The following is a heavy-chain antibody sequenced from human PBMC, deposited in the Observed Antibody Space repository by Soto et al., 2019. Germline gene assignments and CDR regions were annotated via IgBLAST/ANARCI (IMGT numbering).Heavy chain of an antibody. CDR3: AREGRYFDCLL. V-gene: IGHV4-59*01. CDR2: IYYSGST. CDR1: GGPISSYY. D-gene: IGHD3-9*01. J-gene: IGHJ4*02. Sequence: ETLSLTFTVSGGPISSYYWSWIRQPPVKGLEWIGYIYYSGSTNYNPSLKSRVTISVDTSKNQFSLKLSSVTAADTAVYYCAREGRYFDCLLWGQGTLVTVSS.